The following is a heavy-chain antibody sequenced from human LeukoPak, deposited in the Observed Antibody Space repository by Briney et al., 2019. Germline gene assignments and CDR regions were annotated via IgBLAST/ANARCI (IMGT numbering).Heavy chain of an antibody. Sequence: SETLSLTCTVSGGSISSYYWSWIRQPPGKGLEWIGEINHSGSTNYNPSLKSRVTISVDTSKNQFSLKLSSVTAADTAVYYCARGRIQLCDYWGQGTLVTVSS. V-gene: IGHV4-34*01. J-gene: IGHJ4*02. CDR1: GGSISSYY. CDR2: INHSGST. D-gene: IGHD5-18*01. CDR3: ARGRIQLCDY.